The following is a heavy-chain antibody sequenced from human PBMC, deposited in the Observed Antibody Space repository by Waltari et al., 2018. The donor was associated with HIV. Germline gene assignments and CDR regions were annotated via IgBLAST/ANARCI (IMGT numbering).Heavy chain of an antibody. Sequence: EVQLVESGGGLIQPGGSLRVSCAASGFTVSSNYMSWVRQAPGKGLEWVSVIYSCGRTFYADSGKGRCTISRDMSKNTLYLQMHSLRAEDTAVYYCARAQSVWFGDMYYFDCWGQGTLVTVSS. J-gene: IGHJ4*02. D-gene: IGHD3-10*01. CDR1: GFTVSSNY. CDR2: IYSCGRT. CDR3: ARAQSVWFGDMYYFDC. V-gene: IGHV3-53*01.